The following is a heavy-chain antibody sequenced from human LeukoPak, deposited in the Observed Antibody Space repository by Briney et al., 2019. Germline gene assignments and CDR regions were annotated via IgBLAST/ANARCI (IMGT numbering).Heavy chain of an antibody. V-gene: IGHV3-74*01. D-gene: IGHD6-19*01. Sequence: GSLRLSCAASGITFSTYWMHWVRQAPGKGLVWVSRIDGDGSSTTYADSVEGRFSISRDNAKNTLILQMNSLRAEDMAVYYCARGGSSAWASFDNWGQGTLVTVSS. CDR3: ARGGSSAWASFDN. CDR2: IDGDGSST. CDR1: GITFSTYW. J-gene: IGHJ4*02.